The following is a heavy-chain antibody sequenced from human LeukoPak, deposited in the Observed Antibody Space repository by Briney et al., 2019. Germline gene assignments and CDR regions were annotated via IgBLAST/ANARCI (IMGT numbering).Heavy chain of an antibody. CDR1: GYTFTGYY. CDR2: INPNTGDT. V-gene: IGHV1-2*02. CDR3: ARDWPGISLHFDL. Sequence: ASVKVSCKASGYTFTGYYMHWVRQAPGQGLEWMGWINPNTGDTNFAQKFQGRVAMTRDTSLSTAYMGLSRLTSDDTAVYYCARDWPGISLHFDLWGRGTLITVSS. J-gene: IGHJ2*01. D-gene: IGHD2-15*01.